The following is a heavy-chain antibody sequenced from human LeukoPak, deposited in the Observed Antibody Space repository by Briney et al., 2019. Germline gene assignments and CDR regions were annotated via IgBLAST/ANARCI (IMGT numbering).Heavy chain of an antibody. CDR2: IIPIFGTA. Sequence: SVKVSCKASGGTFNNDAISWVRQAPGQGLEWMGGIIPIFGTANYAQKFQGRVTITAAESTTTAYMELSGLRSEDTAVYYCARGVMVRGKYYYYAMDVWGQGTTVTVSS. J-gene: IGHJ6*02. V-gene: IGHV1-69*01. CDR3: ARGVMVRGKYYYYAMDV. CDR1: GGTFNNDA. D-gene: IGHD3-10*01.